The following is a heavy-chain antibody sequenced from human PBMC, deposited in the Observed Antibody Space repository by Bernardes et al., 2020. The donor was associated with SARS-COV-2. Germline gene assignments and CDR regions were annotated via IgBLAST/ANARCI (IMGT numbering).Heavy chain of an antibody. Sequence: ASVKVSCTTSGYIFTNFEINWVRQATGQGLEWMGWMNPNSGNTEFAQKFQGSVTMTRNTSINTAYMELTSLRSDDTAVYYCARGDLSSEALDIWGQGTMVSVSS. CDR2: MNPNSGNT. CDR3: ARGDLSSEALDI. J-gene: IGHJ3*02. CDR1: GYIFTNFE. V-gene: IGHV1-8*01.